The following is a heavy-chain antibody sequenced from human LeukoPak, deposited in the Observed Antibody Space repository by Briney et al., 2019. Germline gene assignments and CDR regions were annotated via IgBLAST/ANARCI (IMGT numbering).Heavy chain of an antibody. V-gene: IGHV4-59*11. D-gene: IGHD3-10*01. CDR1: GGSISSHY. CDR2: IYYSGST. J-gene: IGHJ5*02. CDR3: AKKGLLWFGELQGFDP. Sequence: PSETLSLTCTVSGGSISSHYWSWIRQPPGKGLEWIGYIYYSGSTNYNPSLKSRATISVDTSKNQFSLKLSSVTAADTAVYYCAKKGLLWFGELQGFDPWGQGTLVTVSS.